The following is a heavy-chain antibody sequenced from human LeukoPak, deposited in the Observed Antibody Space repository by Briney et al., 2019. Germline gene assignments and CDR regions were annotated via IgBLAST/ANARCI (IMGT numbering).Heavy chain of an antibody. V-gene: IGHV3-53*01. Sequence: PGGSLRLSCAASGFTFSSYSMNGVRQAPGKGLEWVSVIYNVGNTHYADSVKGRFTISRDISKNTIYLHMNSLRAEDTAMYFCARSSRYYYDGSGYYPGPPDHWGQGTLVTVSS. D-gene: IGHD3-22*01. CDR2: IYNVGNT. CDR1: GFTFSSYS. CDR3: ARSSRYYYDGSGYYPGPPDH. J-gene: IGHJ5*02.